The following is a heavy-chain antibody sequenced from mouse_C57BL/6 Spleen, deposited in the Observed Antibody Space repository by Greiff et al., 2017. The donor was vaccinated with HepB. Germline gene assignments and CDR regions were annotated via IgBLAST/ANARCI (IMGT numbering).Heavy chain of an antibody. Sequence: VQGVESGPELVKPGASVKISCKASGYAFSSSWMNWVKQRPGKGLEWIGRIYPGDGDTNYNGKFKGKATLTADKSSSTAYMQLSSLTSEDSAVYFCAREVGAPWGQGTLVTVSA. CDR2: IYPGDGDT. D-gene: IGHD1-1*02. V-gene: IGHV1-82*01. J-gene: IGHJ3*01. CDR3: AREVGAP. CDR1: GYAFSSSW.